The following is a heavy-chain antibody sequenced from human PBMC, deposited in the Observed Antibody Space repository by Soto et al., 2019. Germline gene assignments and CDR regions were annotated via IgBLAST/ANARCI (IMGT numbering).Heavy chain of an antibody. Sequence: EVQLVESGGDLVQPGGSLRLSCTASGFTFSMYWMHWVRQVPGKGPGWVSRISDDGSRADYADSVKGRFTISRDNAKNTPYLEMHVLRVDDTAVYYCTRGPRPSSVGTGAFWGQGTPVTVSS. V-gene: IGHV3-74*01. CDR3: TRGPRPSSVGTGAF. J-gene: IGHJ4*02. CDR2: ISDDGSRA. CDR1: GFTFSMYW.